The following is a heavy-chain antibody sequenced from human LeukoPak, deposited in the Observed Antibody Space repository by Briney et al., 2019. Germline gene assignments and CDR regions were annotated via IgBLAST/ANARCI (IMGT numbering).Heavy chain of an antibody. J-gene: IGHJ4*02. V-gene: IGHV3-48*04. CDR1: GFTFSSYS. D-gene: IGHD5-18*01. Sequence: GGSLRLSCAASGFTFSSYSMNWVRQAPGKGLEWVSYISNIGKTIYYADSVKGRFTISRDNAKNSLYLQMNSPRAEDTVVFYCARSLSRYSYGPFDYWGQGTLVTVSS. CDR2: ISNIGKTI. CDR3: ARSLSRYSYGPFDY.